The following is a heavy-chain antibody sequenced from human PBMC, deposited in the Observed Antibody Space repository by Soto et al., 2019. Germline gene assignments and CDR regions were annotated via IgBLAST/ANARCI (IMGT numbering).Heavy chain of an antibody. Sequence: SETMSLTCTVSGGNISSSSYYWGWIRQPPGKGLEWIGSIYYSGSTYYNPSLKSRVTISVDTSKNQFSLKLSSVTAADTAVYYCARYVNIVATTQYYFDYWGQGTLVTVSS. D-gene: IGHD5-12*01. CDR1: GGNISSSSYY. V-gene: IGHV4-39*01. J-gene: IGHJ4*02. CDR3: ARYVNIVATTQYYFDY. CDR2: IYYSGST.